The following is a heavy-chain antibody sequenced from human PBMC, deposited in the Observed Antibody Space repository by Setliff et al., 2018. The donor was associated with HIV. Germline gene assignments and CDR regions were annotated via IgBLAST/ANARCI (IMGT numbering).Heavy chain of an antibody. CDR2: INQDGNI. CDR1: GGSFGDNY. V-gene: IGHV4-34*01. CDR3: ARGLPRYDLWSGPSSRFDY. Sequence: SETPSLTCAVYGGSFGDNYWNWIRQPPGKGLEWIGEINQDGNINYNPSLKSRVIISLDTSKKQFSLILRSVTAADTAVYFCARGLPRYDLWSGPSSRFDYWGQGTLVTVSS. J-gene: IGHJ4*02. D-gene: IGHD3-3*01.